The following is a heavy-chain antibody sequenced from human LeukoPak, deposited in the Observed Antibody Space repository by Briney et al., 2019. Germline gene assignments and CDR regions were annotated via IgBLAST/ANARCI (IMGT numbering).Heavy chain of an antibody. CDR1: GFTFSSYE. J-gene: IGHJ4*02. Sequence: GGSLRLSCAASGFTFSSYEMNWVRQAPGKGLEWVSYISSSGSTIYYADSVKGRFTISRDNPKNTLYLQMNSLRGEDTAVYYCARDPRGPTGYDHSGRDSFDYWGQGTLVTVSS. CDR2: ISSSGSTI. V-gene: IGHV3-48*03. D-gene: IGHD3-22*01. CDR3: ARDPRGPTGYDHSGRDSFDY.